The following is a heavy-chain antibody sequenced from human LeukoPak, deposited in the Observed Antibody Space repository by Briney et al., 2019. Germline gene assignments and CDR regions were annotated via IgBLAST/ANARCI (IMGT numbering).Heavy chain of an antibody. CDR3: AYNPREVYFDY. V-gene: IGHV3-23*01. CDR2: ISGSGGST. Sequence: GGSLRLSCAASGFTFSSYSMNWVRQAPGKGLEWVSAISGSGGSTYYADSVKGRFTISRDNSKNTLYLQMNSLRAEDTAVYYCAYNPREVYFDYWGQGTLVTVSS. J-gene: IGHJ4*02. D-gene: IGHD1-1*01. CDR1: GFTFSSYS.